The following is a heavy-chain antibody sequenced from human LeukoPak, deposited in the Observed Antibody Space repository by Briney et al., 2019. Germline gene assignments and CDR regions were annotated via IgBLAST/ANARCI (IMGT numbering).Heavy chain of an antibody. Sequence: GGSLRLSCAASGFTFSSYSMNWVRQAPGKGLEWVSYISSSSSTIYYADSVKGRFTISRDNAKNSLYLQMNSLRAEDMAVYYCARAALYGSGSYPYYYYYMDVWGKGTTVTVSS. J-gene: IGHJ6*03. D-gene: IGHD3-10*01. CDR1: GFTFSSYS. CDR3: ARAALYGSGSYPYYYYYMDV. CDR2: ISSSSSTI. V-gene: IGHV3-48*04.